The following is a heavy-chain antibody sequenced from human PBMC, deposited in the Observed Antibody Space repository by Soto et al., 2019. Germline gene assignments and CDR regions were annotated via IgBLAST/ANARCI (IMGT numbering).Heavy chain of an antibody. V-gene: IGHV1-18*01. D-gene: IGHD4-4*01. Sequence: GASVKVSCKASGYTFSNYGISWVRQAPGQGLEWMGWISGFNGATEYAQKFQGRVTMTADTSTSTAYMELRSLISDDTAVYYCARDGHMTTIGLDSWGQGALVTVSS. CDR3: ARDGHMTTIGLDS. J-gene: IGHJ4*02. CDR1: GYTFSNYG. CDR2: ISGFNGAT.